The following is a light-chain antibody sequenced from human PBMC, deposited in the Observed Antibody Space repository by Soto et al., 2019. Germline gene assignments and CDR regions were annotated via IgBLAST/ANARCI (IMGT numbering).Light chain of an antibody. CDR3: ISYKTADTFL. J-gene: IGLJ1*01. CDR2: EAT. V-gene: IGLV2-14*01. CDR1: SSDIRASNF. Sequence: QSELTQPPSVSRSPGQSITVSCTGTSSDIRASNFVSWYQHLPGRAPKVIIFEATNRPSRVSNRFSGSKSGITASLTISGLQADDEAEYFCISYKTADTFLFGTGTKVTVL.